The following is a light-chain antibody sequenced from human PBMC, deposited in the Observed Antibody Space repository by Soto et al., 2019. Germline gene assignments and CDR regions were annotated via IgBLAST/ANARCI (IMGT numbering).Light chain of an antibody. Sequence: QSVLTQPASVSGSPGQSITISCTGTSSDVGGYNYVSWYQQHPGKAPKLMIYEVSNRPSGVSNRFSGSKYGNTASLTISGLQAEDEADYYCSSSTSSSTDVFGTGTKLTVL. CDR2: EVS. CDR1: SSDVGGYNY. J-gene: IGLJ1*01. V-gene: IGLV2-14*01. CDR3: SSSTSSSTDV.